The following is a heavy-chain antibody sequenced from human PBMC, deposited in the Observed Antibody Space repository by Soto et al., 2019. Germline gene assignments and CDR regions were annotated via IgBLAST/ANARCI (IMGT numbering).Heavy chain of an antibody. Sequence: GGSLRLSCAASGFTFSSYAMYWVRQAPGKGLEWVSVISYDGSNKYYADSVKGRFTISRDSSKNTVSLEMTSLRADDTAFYYCAKGGRQWLVTSDFNYWGQGALITVSS. J-gene: IGHJ4*02. D-gene: IGHD6-19*01. CDR1: GFTFSSYA. CDR2: ISYDGSNK. V-gene: IGHV3-30-3*01. CDR3: AKGGRQWLVTSDFNY.